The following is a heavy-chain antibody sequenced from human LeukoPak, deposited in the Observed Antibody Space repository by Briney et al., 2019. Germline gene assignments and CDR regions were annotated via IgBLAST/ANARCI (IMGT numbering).Heavy chain of an antibody. D-gene: IGHD1-26*01. CDR2: ISSSSSYI. Sequence: GGSLRLSCAASGFTFSSKSMNWVRQAPGKGLEWVSSISSSSSYIYYADSVKGRFTISRDNAKNSLYLQMNSLRAEDTAVYYCAREISGSNRSFGYWGQGTLVTVSS. CDR1: GFTFSSKS. V-gene: IGHV3-21*01. J-gene: IGHJ4*02. CDR3: AREISGSNRSFGY.